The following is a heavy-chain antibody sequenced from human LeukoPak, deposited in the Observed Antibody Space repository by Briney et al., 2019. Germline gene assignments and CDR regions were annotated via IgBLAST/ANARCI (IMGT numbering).Heavy chain of an antibody. D-gene: IGHD2-15*01. Sequence: PGGSLRLSCAASGFTFDDYGMSWVRQAPGKGLEWVSGINWNGGSTGYADSVKGRFTISRDNAKNSLYLQMNSLRAEDTALYYCGRDESWVAASRADYRGQRPLVTDSS. CDR3: GRDESWVAASRADY. CDR2: INWNGGST. J-gene: IGHJ4*02. V-gene: IGHV3-20*04. CDR1: GFTFDDYG.